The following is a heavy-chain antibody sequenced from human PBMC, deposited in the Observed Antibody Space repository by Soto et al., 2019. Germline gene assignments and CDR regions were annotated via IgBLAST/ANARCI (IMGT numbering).Heavy chain of an antibody. CDR1: GGSISSSNW. Sequence: QVQLQESGPGLVKPSGTLSLTCAVSGGSISSSNWWSWVRQPPGKGLEWVGEIYHSGSTNYNPSLKSRVPISVVKSKNQFSPKLSSVTAADTAVYYCARAGRGYCSGGSCYSGLHGMDVWGQGTTVTVSS. J-gene: IGHJ6*02. D-gene: IGHD2-15*01. V-gene: IGHV4-4*02. CDR2: IYHSGST. CDR3: ARAGRGYCSGGSCYSGLHGMDV.